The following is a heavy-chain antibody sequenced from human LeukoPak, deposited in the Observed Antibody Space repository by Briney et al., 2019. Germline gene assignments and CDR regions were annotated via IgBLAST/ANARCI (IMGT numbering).Heavy chain of an antibody. D-gene: IGHD4-17*01. V-gene: IGHV1-46*01. Sequence: ASVKVSCKASGYTFTSYYMHWVRQAPGQGLEWMGIINPSGGSTSYAQKFQGRVTMTRGMSTSTVYMELSSLRSEDTAVYYCAREMRDYGDYDYWGQGTLVTVSS. CDR2: INPSGGST. CDR1: GYTFTSYY. J-gene: IGHJ4*02. CDR3: AREMRDYGDYDY.